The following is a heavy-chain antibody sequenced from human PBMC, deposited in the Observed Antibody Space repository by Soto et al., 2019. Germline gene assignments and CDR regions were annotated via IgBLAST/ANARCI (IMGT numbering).Heavy chain of an antibody. Sequence: PGGSLRLSCAASGFTFSSYGMHWVRQAPGKGLEWVAVISYDGSNKYHADSVKGRFTISRDNSKNTLYLQMNSLRAEDTAVYYCAKDEGLTYYYDSSGYRFDYWGQGTLVTVSS. CDR3: AKDEGLTYYYDSSGYRFDY. CDR1: GFTFSSYG. D-gene: IGHD3-22*01. J-gene: IGHJ4*02. V-gene: IGHV3-30*18. CDR2: ISYDGSNK.